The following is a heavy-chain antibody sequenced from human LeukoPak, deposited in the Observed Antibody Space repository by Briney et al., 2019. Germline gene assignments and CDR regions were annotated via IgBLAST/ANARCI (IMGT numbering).Heavy chain of an antibody. Sequence: SETLSLTCTVSGVSISSYYWTWIRQPAGEGLEWIGRIYSSGNTNYNPSLESRVTMSIDTSKNQFSLKLSSVTAADTGVYYCARERGNLRGDAFDIWGQGTMVTVSS. CDR2: IYSSGNT. J-gene: IGHJ3*02. V-gene: IGHV4-4*07. CDR1: GVSISSYY. CDR3: ARERGNLRGDAFDI. D-gene: IGHD1-26*01.